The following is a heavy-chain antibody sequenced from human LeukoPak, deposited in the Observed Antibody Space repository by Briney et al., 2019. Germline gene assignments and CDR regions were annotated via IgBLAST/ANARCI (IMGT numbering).Heavy chain of an antibody. CDR3: ARARTSKKDIVVVPDAVPPGWFDP. CDR1: GGTFSSYA. V-gene: IGHV1-69*05. D-gene: IGHD2-2*02. J-gene: IGHJ5*02. CDR2: IIPIFGTA. Sequence: SVKVSCKASGGTFSSYAISWVRQAPGQGLEWMGGIIPIFGTANYAQKFQGRVTITTDESTSTAYMELSSLRSEDTAVYYCARARTSKKDIVVVPDAVPPGWFDPWGQGTLVTVSS.